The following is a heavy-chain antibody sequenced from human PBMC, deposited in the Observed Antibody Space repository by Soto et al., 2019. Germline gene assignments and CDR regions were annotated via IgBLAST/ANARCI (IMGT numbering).Heavy chain of an antibody. Sequence: GESLKISCKLSGYSFTIHCISWVRQVPWKGLEWMGRIDPADSSTNYSPSFQGHVTVSADQPFTSAFLQWSSLQTSDTAMYYCARHGGGTNYYFDYWGQGTLVTVSS. D-gene: IGHD1-1*01. J-gene: IGHJ4*02. V-gene: IGHV5-10-1*01. CDR1: GYSFTIHC. CDR3: ARHGGGTNYYFDY. CDR2: IDPADSST.